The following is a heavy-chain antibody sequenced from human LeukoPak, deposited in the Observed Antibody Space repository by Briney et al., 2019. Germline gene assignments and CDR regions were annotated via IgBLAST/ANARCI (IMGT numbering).Heavy chain of an antibody. J-gene: IGHJ4*02. CDR1: GFTFSGHC. V-gene: IGHV3-48*01. CDR3: AKGYDILTGYYITSFDY. CDR2: ISSSTSTI. D-gene: IGHD3-9*01. Sequence: GGSLRLSCAASGFTFSGHCMNWVRQAPGKGLEWVSYISSSTSTIYYADSVKGRFTISRDNAKNSLYLQMNSLGAEDTALYYCAKGYDILTGYYITSFDYWGQGTLVTVSS.